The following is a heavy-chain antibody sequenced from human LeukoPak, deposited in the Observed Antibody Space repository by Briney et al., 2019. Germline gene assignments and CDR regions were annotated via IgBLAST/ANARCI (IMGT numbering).Heavy chain of an antibody. CDR1: GGSISSYY. CDR3: ARLYDSSGYYRGYYFDY. D-gene: IGHD3-22*01. CDR2: IYYSGST. Sequence: KPSETLSLTCTVSGGSISSYYWSWIRQPPGKGLEWIGYIYYSGSTNYNPSLKSRVTISVDTSKNQFSLKLSSVTAADTAVYYCARLYDSSGYYRGYYFDYWGQGTLVTVSS. V-gene: IGHV4-59*01. J-gene: IGHJ4*02.